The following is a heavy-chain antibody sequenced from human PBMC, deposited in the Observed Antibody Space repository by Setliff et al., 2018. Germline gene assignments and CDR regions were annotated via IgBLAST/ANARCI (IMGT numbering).Heavy chain of an antibody. D-gene: IGHD3-10*01. Sequence: SETLSLTCTVSGDSISSRTYYWSWVRPPAGKGLEWIGHVYTSWSTIYNPSLKSRLTLSLDTSKNQFSLNMGSVTAADTAVYYCARDAGGEGYFDSWGQGTLVTVSS. V-gene: IGHV4-61*09. CDR3: ARDAGGEGYFDS. CDR2: VYTSWST. J-gene: IGHJ4*02. CDR1: GDSISSRTYY.